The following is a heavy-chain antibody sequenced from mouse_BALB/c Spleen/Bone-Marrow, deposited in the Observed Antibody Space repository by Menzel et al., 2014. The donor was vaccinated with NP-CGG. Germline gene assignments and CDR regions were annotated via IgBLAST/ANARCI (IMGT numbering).Heavy chain of an antibody. V-gene: IGHV7-3*02. J-gene: IGHJ3*01. CDR1: GFTFTDYY. CDR3: ATGWFAY. Sequence: EVMLVESGGGLVQPGGSLRLSCATSGFTFTDYYMSWVRQPPGKALEWLGFIRNKANGYTTEHSASVKGRFTISRDNSQSILYLQMNTLRAEDSATYYCATGWFAYWGQGTLVTVSA. CDR2: IRNKANGYTT.